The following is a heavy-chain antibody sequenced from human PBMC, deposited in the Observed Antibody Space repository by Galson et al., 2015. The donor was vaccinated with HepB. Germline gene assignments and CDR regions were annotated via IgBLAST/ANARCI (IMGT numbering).Heavy chain of an antibody. V-gene: IGHV3-30*02. CDR3: AGFSGWELPPANDY. CDR1: GFTFSSYG. J-gene: IGHJ4*02. Sequence: SLRLSCAASGFTFSSYGMHWVRQAPGKGLEWVAFIRYDGSNKYYADSVKGRFTISRDNSKNTLYLQMNSLRAEDTAVYYCAGFSGWELPPANDYWGQGTLVTVSS. CDR2: IRYDGSNK. D-gene: IGHD1-26*01.